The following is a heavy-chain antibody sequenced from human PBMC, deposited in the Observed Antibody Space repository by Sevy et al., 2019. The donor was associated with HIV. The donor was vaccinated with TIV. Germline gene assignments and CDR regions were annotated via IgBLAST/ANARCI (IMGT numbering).Heavy chain of an antibody. CDR2: IGGSGGCT. D-gene: IGHD2-8*01. CDR3: ANRLGYCTNGVCYLDY. Sequence: GSLRLSCAASGFTFSSHAMSWVRQAPGEGLEWGSAIGGSGGCTYYADSVKGRFTISRDNSKNTLYLQMNSLRAEDTAVYYCANRLGYCTNGVCYLDYWGQGTLVTVSS. CDR1: GFTFSSHA. V-gene: IGHV3-23*01. J-gene: IGHJ4*02.